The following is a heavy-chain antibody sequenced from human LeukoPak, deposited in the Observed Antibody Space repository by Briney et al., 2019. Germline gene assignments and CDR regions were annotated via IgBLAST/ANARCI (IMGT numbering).Heavy chain of an antibody. V-gene: IGHV3-21*01. CDR1: GFTFSSYS. D-gene: IGHD3-22*01. CDR2: IISSSSYI. J-gene: IGHJ4*02. CDR3: ARDSYYYDSSGYPGY. Sequence: GGSLRLSCAASGFTFSSYSMNWVRQAPGKGLEWFSSIISSSSYIYYADSVKGRFTISRDNAKNSLYLQMNSLRAEDTAVYYCARDSYYYDSSGYPGYWGQGTLVTVSS.